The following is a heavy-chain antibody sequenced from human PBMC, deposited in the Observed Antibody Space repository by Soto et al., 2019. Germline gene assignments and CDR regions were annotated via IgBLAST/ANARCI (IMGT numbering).Heavy chain of an antibody. J-gene: IGHJ5*02. CDR2: IGTAGDT. D-gene: IGHD3-10*01. Sequence: GGSLRLSCAASGFTFSSYDMHWVRQATGKGLEWVSAIGTAGDTYYPGSVKGRFTISRENAKNSLYLQMNSLRAGDTAVYYCARGLSYGSGSYYRSGPESWFDPWGQGTLVTVSS. V-gene: IGHV3-13*01. CDR1: GFTFSSYD. CDR3: ARGLSYGSGSYYRSGPESWFDP.